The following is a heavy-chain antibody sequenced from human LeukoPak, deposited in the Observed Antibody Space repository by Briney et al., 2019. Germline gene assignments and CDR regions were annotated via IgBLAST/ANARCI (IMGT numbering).Heavy chain of an antibody. D-gene: IGHD2-15*01. V-gene: IGHV1-18*01. CDR3: ARDGAPYRSGGSCSGR. Sequence: GASVKVSCKASGYTFTSYGISWVRQAPGQGLEWMGWISAYNGNTNYAQKLQGRVTMTTDTSTSTAYMELRSLRSDDTAVYYCARDGAPYRSGGSCSGRWGQGTLVTVSS. CDR2: ISAYNGNT. J-gene: IGHJ4*02. CDR1: GYTFTSYG.